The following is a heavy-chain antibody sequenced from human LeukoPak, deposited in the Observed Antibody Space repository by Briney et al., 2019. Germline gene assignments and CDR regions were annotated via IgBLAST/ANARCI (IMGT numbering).Heavy chain of an antibody. Sequence: GGSLRLSCAASGFTFSSYAMHWVRQAPGKGLEWVANIKQDGSEKYYVDSVKGRFTISRDNAKNSLYLQMNSLRAEDTAVYYCARRGYSSSWFPFDYWGQGTLVTVSS. CDR3: ARRGYSSSWFPFDY. D-gene: IGHD6-13*01. J-gene: IGHJ4*02. CDR1: GFTFSSYA. CDR2: IKQDGSEK. V-gene: IGHV3-7*01.